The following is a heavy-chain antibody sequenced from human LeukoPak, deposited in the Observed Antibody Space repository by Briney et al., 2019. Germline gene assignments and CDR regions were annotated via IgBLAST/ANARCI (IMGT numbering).Heavy chain of an antibody. J-gene: IGHJ6*03. CDR2: INHSGST. Sequence: SETLSLTCAVYGGSFSGYYRSWIRQPPGKGLEWIGEINHSGSTNYNPSLKSRVTISVDTSKNQFSLKLSSVTAADTAVYYCARGPQYCSSTSCYIRRAHYYYYYMDVWGKGTTVTVSS. CDR3: ARGPQYCSSTSCYIRRAHYYYYYMDV. CDR1: GGSFSGYY. D-gene: IGHD2-2*02. V-gene: IGHV4-34*01.